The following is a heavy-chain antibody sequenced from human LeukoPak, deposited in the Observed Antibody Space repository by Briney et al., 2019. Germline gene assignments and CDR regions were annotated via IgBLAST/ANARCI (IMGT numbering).Heavy chain of an antibody. CDR1: EFTVSSNY. D-gene: IGHD3-16*02. CDR2: IYSGGST. CDR3: ARDPRELGELSN. J-gene: IGHJ4*02. Sequence: GGSLGLSCAASEFTVSSNYMSWVRQAPGKGLEWVSVIYSGGSTYYADSVKGRFTISRHNSNNTLYLQMNSLRAEDTAVYYCARDPRELGELSNWGQGTLVTVSS. V-gene: IGHV3-53*04.